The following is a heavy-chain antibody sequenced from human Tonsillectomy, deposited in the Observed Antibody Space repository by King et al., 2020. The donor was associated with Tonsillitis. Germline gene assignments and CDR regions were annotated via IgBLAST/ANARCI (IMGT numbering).Heavy chain of an antibody. J-gene: IGHJ5*02. V-gene: IGHV4-59*01. D-gene: IGHD2-15*01. Sequence: VQLQESGPGLVKPSETLSLTCIVSGGPISSYSWSWIRQPPGKGLEWIGYIYYSGSTNYNPSLKSRVTISMDTSKNQFSLKLSSVIAADTAVYYCARDLGSLNWLDPWGQGTLVTVSS. CDR1: GGPISSYS. CDR3: ARDLGSLNWLDP. CDR2: IYYSGST.